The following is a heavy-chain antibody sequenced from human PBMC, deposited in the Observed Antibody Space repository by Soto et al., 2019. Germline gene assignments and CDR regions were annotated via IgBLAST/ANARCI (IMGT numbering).Heavy chain of an antibody. Sequence: GGSLRLSCIASGFSFSNAWMSWVRQIPGKGLEFVGRIKSKSDGGTAEHAAPVKGRLSLSRDDSKNTLYLQMNSLKTEDTALYYCTTYDNSRFDYWGQGTQVTVSS. CDR2: IKSKSDGGTA. D-gene: IGHD3-22*01. CDR1: GFSFSNAW. V-gene: IGHV3-15*01. CDR3: TTYDNSRFDY. J-gene: IGHJ4*02.